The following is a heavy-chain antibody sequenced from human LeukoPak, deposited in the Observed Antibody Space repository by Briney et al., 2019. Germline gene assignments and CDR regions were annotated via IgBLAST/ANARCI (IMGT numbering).Heavy chain of an antibody. J-gene: IGHJ6*03. CDR2: ISSSSSSI. Sequence: GGSLRLSCAASGFTFSIYSMNWVRQAPGQGLEWVSYISSSSSSIYYADSVKGRFTISRDNAKNSLYLQMNSLRAEDTAVYYCARVSNAYDYYYMDAWGKGTTVTVSS. CDR1: GFTFSIYS. V-gene: IGHV3-48*01. CDR3: ARVSNAYDYYYMDA. D-gene: IGHD2-8*01.